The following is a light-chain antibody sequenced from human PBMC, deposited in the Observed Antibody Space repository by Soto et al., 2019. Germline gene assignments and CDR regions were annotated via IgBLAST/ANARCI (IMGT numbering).Light chain of an antibody. CDR3: FSYAGGNKV. CDR1: SSDVGGYNS. V-gene: IGLV2-8*01. Sequence: QSALTQPPPASGSPGQSVTIYCTGGSSDVGGYNSVSWYQQHPGKAPKLMIYEVTKRPSGVPDRFSGSKSGNTASLTVSGLQAEDEADYYCFSYAGGNKVFGTGTKVTVL. CDR2: EVT. J-gene: IGLJ1*01.